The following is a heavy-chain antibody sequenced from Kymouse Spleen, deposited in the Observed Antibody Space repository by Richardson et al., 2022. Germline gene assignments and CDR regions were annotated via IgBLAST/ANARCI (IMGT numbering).Heavy chain of an antibody. Sequence: EVQLVESGGGLVQPGGSLRLSCAASGFTFSSYWMSWVRQAPGKGLEWVANIKQDGSEKYYVDSVKGRFTISRDNAKNSLYLQMNSLRAEDTAVYYCARDSSSGWYYYYYGMDVWGQGTTVTVSS. D-gene: IGHD6-19*01. CDR2: IKQDGSEK. V-gene: IGHV3-7*01. CDR3: ARDSSSGWYYYYYGMDV. J-gene: IGHJ6*02. CDR1: GFTFSSYW.